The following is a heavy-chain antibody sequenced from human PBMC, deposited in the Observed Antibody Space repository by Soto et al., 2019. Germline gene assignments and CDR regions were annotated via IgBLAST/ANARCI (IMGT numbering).Heavy chain of an antibody. CDR1: GYTFTSYD. CDR3: AREISYGLEV. CDR2: MNPNSGKT. Sequence: QVQLVQSGAEVKKPGASVKVSCKASGYTFTSYDINGVRQATGQGLEWMGWMNPNSGKTGYAQTFQGRVTMTRNTSTTTAYMDLSILRSEDTAVNYCAREISYGLEVWGQGNTVTVSS. V-gene: IGHV1-8*01. J-gene: IGHJ6*02.